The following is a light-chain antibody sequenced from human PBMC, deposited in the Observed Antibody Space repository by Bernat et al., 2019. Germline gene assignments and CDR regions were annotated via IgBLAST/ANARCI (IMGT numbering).Light chain of an antibody. Sequence: QSVLTQPPSVSGAPGQRVTISCTGSSSNIEAGYDVHWYRQIPGTAPKLLIYGDKNRPSVVPDRFSASKSGTSASLAVTGLQAEDEADYYCQSYDSRLRAWVFGGGTKLTVL. CDR3: QSYDSRLRAWV. J-gene: IGLJ3*02. CDR1: SSNIEAGYD. CDR2: GDK. V-gene: IGLV1-40*01.